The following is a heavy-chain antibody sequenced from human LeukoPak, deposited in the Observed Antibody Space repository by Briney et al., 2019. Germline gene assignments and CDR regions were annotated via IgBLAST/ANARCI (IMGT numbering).Heavy chain of an antibody. D-gene: IGHD2-15*01. Sequence: ESGPTLVNPTQTLTLTCTFSGFSLSTSGVGVGWIRQPPGKALEWLALIYWDDDKRYSPSLKSRLTITKDTSKNQVVLTMTNMDPVDTAIYYCAPEYCSGGSCYFDYWGQGTLVTVSS. CDR1: GFSLSTSGVG. CDR2: IYWDDDK. J-gene: IGHJ4*02. CDR3: APEYCSGGSCYFDY. V-gene: IGHV2-5*02.